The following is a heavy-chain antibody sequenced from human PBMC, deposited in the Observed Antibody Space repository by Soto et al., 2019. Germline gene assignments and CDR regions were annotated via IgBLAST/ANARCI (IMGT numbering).Heavy chain of an antibody. J-gene: IGHJ4*02. CDR3: ARGNIAVAVRGLFDY. CDR1: ELTFSTSW. V-gene: IGHV3-74*03. Sequence: EVQLVESGGGLVQPGGSLRLSCIASELTFSTSWMHWVRQAPGKVPVWISRINTDGSDVTYAYSVKGRFAVSRDNAKNTLYLQMNRLRVEATAVYFCARGNIAVAVRGLFDYWGQGTLVTVSS. CDR2: INTDGSDV. D-gene: IGHD6-19*01.